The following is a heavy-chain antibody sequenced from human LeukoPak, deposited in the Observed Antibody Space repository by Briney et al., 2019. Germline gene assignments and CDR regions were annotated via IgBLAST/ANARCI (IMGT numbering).Heavy chain of an antibody. V-gene: IGHV3-11*05. D-gene: IGHD2-21*02. Sequence: GGSLRLSCAASGFTFSDYYMSWIRQAPGRGLEWVSYISTGSSYTNYADSVKGRFTISRDNAKNSLYLQMNSLRAEDTALYYCARAEGGPATAIYWGQGALVADPS. CDR3: ARAEGGPATAIY. CDR2: ISTGSSYT. CDR1: GFTFSDYY. J-gene: IGHJ4*02.